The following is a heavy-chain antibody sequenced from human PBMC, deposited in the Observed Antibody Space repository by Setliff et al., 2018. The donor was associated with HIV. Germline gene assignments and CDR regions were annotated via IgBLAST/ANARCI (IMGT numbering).Heavy chain of an antibody. CDR1: GGSLSSPTYY. D-gene: IGHD5-18*01. V-gene: IGHV4-39*01. J-gene: IGHJ5*02. CDR2: VNYSGTT. Sequence: SETLSLTCIVAGGSLSSPTYYWAWIRQPPGKALEWIGSVNYSGTTYYNPSLKSRVTMSVGMSNNYFFLRLTSVTAADTAVYHCVRHGGEIQLWSGRGNWFDPWGQGILVTVSS. CDR3: VRHGGEIQLWSGRGNWFDP.